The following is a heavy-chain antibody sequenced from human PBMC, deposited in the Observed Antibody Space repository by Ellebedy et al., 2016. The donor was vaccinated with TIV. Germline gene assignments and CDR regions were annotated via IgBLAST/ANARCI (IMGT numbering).Heavy chain of an antibody. Sequence: GGSLRLSXAASGFTFSDHYMDWVRQAPGQGLEWVGRTRNKAKRYTTEYAASVKGRFTISREDSKNSLYLQMNSLKTEDTAVYYCARGPVATTNYHYGLDVWGQGTTVTVSS. CDR2: TRNKAKRYTT. CDR3: ARGPVATTNYHYGLDV. V-gene: IGHV3-72*01. D-gene: IGHD1-26*01. CDR1: GFTFSDHY. J-gene: IGHJ6*02.